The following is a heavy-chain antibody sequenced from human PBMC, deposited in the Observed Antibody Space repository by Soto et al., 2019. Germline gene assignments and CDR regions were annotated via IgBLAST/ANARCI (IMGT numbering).Heavy chain of an antibody. CDR2: IRSKAYGGTT. V-gene: IGHV3-49*03. D-gene: IGHD3-22*01. Sequence: GGSLRLSCTAFGFTFGDYAMSWFRQAPGKGLEWVGFIRSKAYGGTTEYAASVKGRFTISRDDSKSIAYLQMNSLKTEDTAVYYCTRATYYYDSSGYYGPWAFDIWGQGTMVTVSS. CDR1: GFTFGDYA. J-gene: IGHJ3*02. CDR3: TRATYYYDSSGYYGPWAFDI.